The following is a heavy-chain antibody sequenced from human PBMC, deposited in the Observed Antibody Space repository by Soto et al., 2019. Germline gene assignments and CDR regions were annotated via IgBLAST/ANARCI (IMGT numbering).Heavy chain of an antibody. CDR3: ARDRPGISVIRAVKTYNYFDP. CDR1: GYNFLTYG. V-gene: IGHV1-18*01. D-gene: IGHD3-10*01. CDR2: ISTDKTHR. Sequence: GASVKVSCKASGYNFLTYGISWLRQAPGRGLEWMGWISTDKTHRNYAQNFQERVTMTTDTSTNTAYMELRSLRSDDTAIYYCARDRPGISVIRAVKTYNYFDPWGQGTLVTVSS. J-gene: IGHJ5*02.